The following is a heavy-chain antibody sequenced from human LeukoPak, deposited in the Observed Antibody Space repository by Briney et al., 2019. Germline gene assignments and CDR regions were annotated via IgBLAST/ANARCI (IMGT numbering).Heavy chain of an antibody. CDR2: ISSSGSTI. Sequence: GGSLRLSCAASGFTFSSYEMNWVRQAPGKGLEWVSYISSSGSTIYYADSVKGRFTISRDNAKNSLYLQMNSLRAEDTAVYYCARDGWGGYDRDYGMDVWGQGTTVTVSS. CDR1: GFTFSSYE. D-gene: IGHD5-12*01. CDR3: ARDGWGGYDRDYGMDV. V-gene: IGHV3-48*03. J-gene: IGHJ6*02.